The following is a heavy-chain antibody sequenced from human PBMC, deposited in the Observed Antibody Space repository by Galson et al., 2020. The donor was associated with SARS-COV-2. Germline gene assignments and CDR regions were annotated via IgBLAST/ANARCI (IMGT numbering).Heavy chain of an antibody. J-gene: IGHJ4*02. V-gene: IGHV3-11*01. D-gene: IGHD3-9*01. CDR2: ISGSGNTI. Sequence: GESLKISCTASGFTFSDNYMTWIRRAPGKGLEWISYISGSGNTIYYADSVKGRFTISRDNAKNSLYLQMNSLRTEDTAVYYCARDHVILTGRALDYWGQGTLVTVSS. CDR3: ARDHVILTGRALDY. CDR1: GFTFSDNY.